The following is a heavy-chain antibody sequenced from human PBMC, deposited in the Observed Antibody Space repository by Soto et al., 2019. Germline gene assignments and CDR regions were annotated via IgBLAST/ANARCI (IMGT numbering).Heavy chain of an antibody. CDR2: IDPGDSYT. Sequence: GESLKISCNGSGYIFSSYKITWVRQMPGKGLEWVGRIDPGDSYTKYSPSFQGHVTISADKSISTAYLQWNSLEASDTAMYYCSRVDFWSGYYIDYWGQGTLVTVSS. J-gene: IGHJ4*02. D-gene: IGHD3-3*01. CDR1: GYIFSSYK. CDR3: SRVDFWSGYYIDY. V-gene: IGHV5-10-1*01.